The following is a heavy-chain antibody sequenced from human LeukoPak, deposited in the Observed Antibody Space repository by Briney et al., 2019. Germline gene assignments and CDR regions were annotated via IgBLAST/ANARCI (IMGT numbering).Heavy chain of an antibody. J-gene: IGHJ4*02. CDR2: INHSGST. Sequence: PSEALSLTCAAYGGSFSGYYWSWIRQPPGKGLEWIGEINHSGSTNYNPSLKSRVTISVDTSKNQFSLKLSSVTAADTAVYYCARQQWLVLRDWGQGTLVTVSS. CDR3: ARQQWLVLRD. CDR1: GGSFSGYY. D-gene: IGHD6-19*01. V-gene: IGHV4-34*01.